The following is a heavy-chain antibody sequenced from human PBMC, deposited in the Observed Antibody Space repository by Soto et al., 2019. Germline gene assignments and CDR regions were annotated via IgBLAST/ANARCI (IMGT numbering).Heavy chain of an antibody. CDR3: ARGSNDIDY. V-gene: IGHV1-69*13. CDR1: GGTFSSYA. D-gene: IGHD1-1*01. J-gene: IGHJ4*02. Sequence: ASVKVSCKASGGTFSSYAISWVRQAPGQGLEWMGGIIPIFGTANYAQKFQGRVTITADESASTAYMELRSLRSDDTAVYYCARGSNDIDYWGQGTLVTVSS. CDR2: IIPIFGTA.